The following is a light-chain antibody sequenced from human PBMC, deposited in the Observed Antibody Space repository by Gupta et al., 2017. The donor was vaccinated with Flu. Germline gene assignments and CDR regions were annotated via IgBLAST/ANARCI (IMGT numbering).Light chain of an antibody. Sequence: TATLSCRASQSVSSNYLAWYQQKPGQAPRLLIYGASRRATGIPDRFSGSGSGTDFTLTISRLEPEDFAVYYCQQYGSSPPNTFGQGTRLE. CDR1: QSVSSNY. J-gene: IGKJ5*01. V-gene: IGKV3-20*01. CDR2: GAS. CDR3: QQYGSSPPNT.